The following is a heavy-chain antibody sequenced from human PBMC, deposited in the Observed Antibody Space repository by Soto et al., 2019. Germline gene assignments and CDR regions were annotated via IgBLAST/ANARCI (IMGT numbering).Heavy chain of an antibody. CDR1: GFTFSSYW. CDR2: IKQDETEK. Sequence: LRLSCAASGFTFSSYWMNWVRQAPGRGLEWVADIKQDETEKYYVDSVKGRFTISRDNAKNSLYLQMDSLRAEDTAVYYCARGDYFDRRFDYWGQGTLVTVSS. J-gene: IGHJ4*02. D-gene: IGHD3-22*01. V-gene: IGHV3-7*03. CDR3: ARGDYFDRRFDY.